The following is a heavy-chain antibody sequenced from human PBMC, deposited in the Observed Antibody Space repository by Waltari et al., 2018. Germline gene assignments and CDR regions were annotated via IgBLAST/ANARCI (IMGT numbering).Heavy chain of an antibody. CDR1: GGSISSSSYY. V-gene: IGHV4-39*07. Sequence: QLQLQESGPGLVKPSETLSLTCTVSGGSISSSSYYWDWIRQPPGKGLEWIGNIYYSGSTYYNPSLKSRVTISVDTSKNQFSLKLSSVTAADTAVYYCARIVVPAYYYYYMDVWGKGTTVTISS. CDR3: ARIVVPAYYYYYMDV. J-gene: IGHJ6*03. D-gene: IGHD2-2*01. CDR2: IYYSGST.